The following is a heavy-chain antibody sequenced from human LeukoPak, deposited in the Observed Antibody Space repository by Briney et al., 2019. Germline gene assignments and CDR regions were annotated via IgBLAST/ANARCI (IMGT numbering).Heavy chain of an antibody. D-gene: IGHD6-19*01. J-gene: IGHJ4*02. V-gene: IGHV3-21*01. Sequence: GGSLRLSCAASGFTFSSYSMNWVRQAPGKGLEWVSSISSSSSYIYYADSVKGRFTISRDNAKNSLYLQMNSLRAEDTAVYYCAREGLEVAGNRGSIDYWGQGTLVTVSS. CDR1: GFTFSSYS. CDR2: ISSSSSYI. CDR3: AREGLEVAGNRGSIDY.